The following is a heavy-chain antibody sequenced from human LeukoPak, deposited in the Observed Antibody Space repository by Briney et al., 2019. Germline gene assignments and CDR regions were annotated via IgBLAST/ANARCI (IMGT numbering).Heavy chain of an antibody. Sequence: GGSLRLSCEASGFTFSNSAMSWVRQAPGKGLEWVSGISASGHYTYNADSAKGRFTISRDNSKNTLYLQMNSLRAEATALYYCAKDGSWGDYYFYFYIDVWGKGTTVTVSS. J-gene: IGHJ6*03. V-gene: IGHV3-23*01. D-gene: IGHD3-16*01. CDR1: GFTFSNSA. CDR2: ISASGHYT. CDR3: AKDGSWGDYYFYFYIDV.